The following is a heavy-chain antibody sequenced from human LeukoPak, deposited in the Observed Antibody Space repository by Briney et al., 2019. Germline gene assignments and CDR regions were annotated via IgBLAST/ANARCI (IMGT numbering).Heavy chain of an antibody. CDR1: GGSISSYY. CDR3: ARGDFSGYDHQYYFDY. J-gene: IGHJ4*02. CDR2: IYTSGST. V-gene: IGHV4-4*07. Sequence: SETLSLTCTVSGGSISSYYWSWIRQPAGKGLEWIGRIYTSGSTNYNPSLKSRVTMSVDTSKNQFSLKLSSVTAANTAVYYCARGDFSGYDHQYYFDYWGQGTLVTVSS. D-gene: IGHD5-12*01.